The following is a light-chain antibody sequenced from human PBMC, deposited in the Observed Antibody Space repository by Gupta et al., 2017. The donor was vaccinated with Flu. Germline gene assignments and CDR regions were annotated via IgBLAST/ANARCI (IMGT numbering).Light chain of an antibody. CDR3: LQYGGSPRT. CDR1: QSVSSNF. CDR2: GAS. J-gene: IGKJ1*01. Sequence: GTLSLSPGERATPSCRASQSVSSNFLAWYQQKLGQAPRLLIYGASSRATGIPDRFSGSGSGTDFTLSISRREPEDFAVYYCLQYGGSPRTFGQGTKVEIK. V-gene: IGKV3-20*01.